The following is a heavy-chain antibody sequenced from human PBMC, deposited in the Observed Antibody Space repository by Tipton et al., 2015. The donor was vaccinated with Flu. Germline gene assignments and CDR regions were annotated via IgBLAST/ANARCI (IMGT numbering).Heavy chain of an antibody. CDR1: GFTFSSYE. V-gene: IGHV3-48*03. Sequence: SLRLSCAASGFTFSSYEMNWVRQAPGKGLEWVSYISSSGSTIYYADSVKGRFTISRDNAKNSLYLQMNSLRAEDTAVYYCASNTGYSYGRAFDIWGQGTMVPVSS. CDR2: ISSSGSTI. J-gene: IGHJ3*02. D-gene: IGHD5-18*01. CDR3: ASNTGYSYGRAFDI.